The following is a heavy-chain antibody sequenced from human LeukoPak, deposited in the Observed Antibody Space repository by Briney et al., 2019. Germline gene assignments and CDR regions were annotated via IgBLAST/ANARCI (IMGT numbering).Heavy chain of an antibody. Sequence: PGGSLRLSCAASGLTFSSYAMSWVRQAPGKGLEWVSAISGSGGSTYYADSVKGRFTISRDNSKNTLYLQMNSLRAEDTAVYYCAKDRRGWYNFIDYWGQGTLVTVSS. CDR3: AKDRRGWYNFIDY. CDR1: GLTFSSYA. J-gene: IGHJ4*02. D-gene: IGHD1-1*01. V-gene: IGHV3-23*01. CDR2: ISGSGGST.